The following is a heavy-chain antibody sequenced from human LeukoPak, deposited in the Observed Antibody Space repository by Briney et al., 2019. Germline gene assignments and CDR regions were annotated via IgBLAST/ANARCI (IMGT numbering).Heavy chain of an antibody. V-gene: IGHV3-53*01. CDR2: IYTGGTT. Sequence: PGGSLRLSCAASGFTVSSNYMSWVRQAPGKGLEWVSVIYTGGTTSYADSVKGRLTISRDNSKNTLYLQMNSLRAEDTAVYYCASQRGRSSGYYYYYYGMDVWGQGTTVTVSS. D-gene: IGHD3-22*01. CDR1: GFTVSSNY. J-gene: IGHJ6*02. CDR3: ASQRGRSSGYYYYYYGMDV.